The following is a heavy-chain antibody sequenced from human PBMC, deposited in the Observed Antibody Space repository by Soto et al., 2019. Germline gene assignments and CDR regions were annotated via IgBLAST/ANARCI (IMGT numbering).Heavy chain of an antibody. Sequence: EVQLVESGGGLVQPGGSLRLSCAASGFTFSSSWMNWVRQAPGKGLEWVAGIKEDGSEKYYVDIVKGRFTISRDNVENSLYLQMNSLRGEDSAVYFCARDRGSSSYDYWGLGTLVTVSS. CDR3: ARDRGSSSYDY. CDR1: GFTFSSSW. J-gene: IGHJ4*02. CDR2: IKEDGSEK. D-gene: IGHD2-2*01. V-gene: IGHV3-7*01.